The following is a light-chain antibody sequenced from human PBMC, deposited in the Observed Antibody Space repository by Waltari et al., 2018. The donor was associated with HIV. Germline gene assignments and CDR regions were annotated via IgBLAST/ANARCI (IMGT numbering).Light chain of an antibody. CDR3: QQYNHWPWT. J-gene: IGKJ1*01. V-gene: IGKV3-15*01. CDR1: QSVTTN. CDR2: GSS. Sequence: EIVMTQSPDTLSVSPGERATLSCRASQSVTTNLAWYQQKPGQAPRLLFYGSSTRATGLPDRFSGSGSGTEFTRTISSLQSEDSAVYYCQQYNHWPWTFGQGTTVEIK.